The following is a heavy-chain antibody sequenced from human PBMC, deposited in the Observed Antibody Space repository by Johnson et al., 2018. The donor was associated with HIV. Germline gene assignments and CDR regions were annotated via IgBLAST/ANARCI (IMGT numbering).Heavy chain of an antibody. Sequence: QVQLVESGGGVVQPGRSLRLSCAASGFTFSSYAMHWVRQAPGKGLEWVAVISYDGSNKYYADSVKGRFTISRDNSKNTLYLQMNSLRAKDTAVYYCARSQTMIVDGADAFDIWGQGTMVTVSS. CDR3: ARSQTMIVDGADAFDI. J-gene: IGHJ3*02. CDR2: ISYDGSNK. CDR1: GFTFSSYA. D-gene: IGHD3-22*01. V-gene: IGHV3-30-3*01.